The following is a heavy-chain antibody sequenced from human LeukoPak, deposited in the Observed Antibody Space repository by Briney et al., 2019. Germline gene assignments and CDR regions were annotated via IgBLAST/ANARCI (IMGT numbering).Heavy chain of an antibody. D-gene: IGHD6-19*01. CDR1: GFTFTDYS. CDR2: ISWNSGSI. V-gene: IGHV3-9*01. CDR3: AKDIGAVAGYAFDI. Sequence: GGSLRLSCAASGFTFTDYSMNWVRQAPGKGLEWVSGISWNSGSIGYADSVKGRFTISRDNAKNSLYLQMNSLRAEDTALYYCAKDIGAVAGYAFDIWGQGTMVTVSS. J-gene: IGHJ3*02.